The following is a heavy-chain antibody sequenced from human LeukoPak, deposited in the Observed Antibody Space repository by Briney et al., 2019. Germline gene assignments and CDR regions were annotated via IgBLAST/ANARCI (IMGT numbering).Heavy chain of an antibody. CDR2: INAVDTNT. CDR1: GFIFSNYA. Sequence: GGSLRLSCVASGFIFSNYAMTWVRQAPGKGLEYVSTINAVDTNTYYADSVKGRFTVSRDNSKNTLYLQLNRLRAEDTAVYYCAKQSLDANWGQGTLVTVSS. J-gene: IGHJ4*02. D-gene: IGHD5-24*01. V-gene: IGHV3-23*01. CDR3: AKQSLDAN.